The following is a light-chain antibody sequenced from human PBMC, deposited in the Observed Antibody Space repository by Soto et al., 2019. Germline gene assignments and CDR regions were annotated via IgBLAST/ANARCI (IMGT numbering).Light chain of an antibody. Sequence: EIVLTQSPGTLSLSPGERATLSCRASQSVSSSYLARYQQKPGQGPRLLIYGASSRATGIPDRFSGSGSETDFTLTISRLEPEDFAVYYCQQYGSSLWTFGQGTKV. CDR1: QSVSSSY. V-gene: IGKV3-20*01. J-gene: IGKJ1*01. CDR2: GAS. CDR3: QQYGSSLWT.